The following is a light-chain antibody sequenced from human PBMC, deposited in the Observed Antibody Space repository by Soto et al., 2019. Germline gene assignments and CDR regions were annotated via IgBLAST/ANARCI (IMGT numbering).Light chain of an antibody. CDR2: SNN. CDR1: SSNIGSDS. Sequence: QSVLTQPPSASGTPGQRGTISCSGRSSNIGSDSVNWYQQLPGTAPKLLIYSNNQRPSGVPDRFSGSKSGTSASLAISGLQSEDEADYYCAAWDDSRNGWVVGGGTKLTVL. V-gene: IGLV1-44*01. CDR3: AAWDDSRNGWV. J-gene: IGLJ3*02.